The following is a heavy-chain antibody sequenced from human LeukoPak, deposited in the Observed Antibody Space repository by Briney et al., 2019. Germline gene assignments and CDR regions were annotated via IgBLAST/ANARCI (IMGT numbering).Heavy chain of an antibody. J-gene: IGHJ5*02. Sequence: GGSLRLSCAASGFTFSSYSMAWVRQAPGKGLEWLSYITSSSNINYADSVKGRFTISRDNAKNSLYLQMNSLRDEDTAVYYCARSANPGVHEFDPWGQGTLVTISS. V-gene: IGHV3-48*02. D-gene: IGHD6-6*01. CDR3: ARSANPGVHEFDP. CDR1: GFTFSSYS. CDR2: ITSSSNI.